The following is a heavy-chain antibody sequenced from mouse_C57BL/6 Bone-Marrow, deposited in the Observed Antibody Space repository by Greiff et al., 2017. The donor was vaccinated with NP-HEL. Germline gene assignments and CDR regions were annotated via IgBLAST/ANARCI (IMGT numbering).Heavy chain of an antibody. J-gene: IGHJ4*01. D-gene: IGHD1-1*01. CDR2: IWTGGGT. CDR3: ARSTTVVANAMDY. Sequence: VKLMESGPGLVAPSQSLSITCTVSGFSLTSYAISWVRQPPGKGLEWLGVIWTGGGTNYNSALKSRLSISKDNSKSQVFLKMNSLQTDDTARYYCARSTTVVANAMDYWGQGTSVTVSS. CDR1: GFSLTSYA. V-gene: IGHV2-9-1*01.